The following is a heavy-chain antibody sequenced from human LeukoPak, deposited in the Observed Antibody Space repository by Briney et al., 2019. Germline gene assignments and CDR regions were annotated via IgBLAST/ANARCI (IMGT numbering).Heavy chain of an antibody. CDR1: GFTFSDYA. J-gene: IGHJ4*02. Sequence: GGSLRLSCAASGFTFSDYAMSWVRQAPGKGLEWVSGISASGGGTYYADTVKGRFTISRDNGKNSLYLQMNSLRDEDTAVYYCARDRDYAFDYWGQGTLVTVSS. CDR2: ISASGGGT. V-gene: IGHV3-23*01. CDR3: ARDRDYAFDY. D-gene: IGHD4-17*01.